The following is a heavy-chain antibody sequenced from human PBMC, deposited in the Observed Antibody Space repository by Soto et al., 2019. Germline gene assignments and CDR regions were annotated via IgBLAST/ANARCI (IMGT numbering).Heavy chain of an antibody. CDR1: GFTFSSYA. D-gene: IGHD2-2*01. J-gene: IGHJ4*02. CDR3: AKALRGIVVVPAAIGY. V-gene: IGHV3-23*01. Sequence: EVQLLESGGGLVQPGGSLRLSCAASGFTFSSYAMSWVRQAPGKGLEWVSAISGSGGSTYYADSVKGRFTISRDNSKNTLYLQMNSLRAEDTAVYYCAKALRGIVVVPAAIGYWGQGTLVTVSS. CDR2: ISGSGGST.